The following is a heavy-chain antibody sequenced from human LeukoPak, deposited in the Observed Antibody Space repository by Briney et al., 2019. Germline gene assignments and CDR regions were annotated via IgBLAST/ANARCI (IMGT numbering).Heavy chain of an antibody. J-gene: IGHJ4*02. CDR1: XYTLTELS. D-gene: IGHD2/OR15-2a*01. CDR2: FDPEDGET. CDR3: ATASMSKTPDFDY. V-gene: IGHV1-24*01. Sequence: VSXYTLTELSIXWVRQAPGKGLEWMGGFDPEDGETIYAQKFQGRVTMTEDTSTDTAYMELSSLRSEDTAVYYCATASMSKTPDFDYWGQGTLVTVSS.